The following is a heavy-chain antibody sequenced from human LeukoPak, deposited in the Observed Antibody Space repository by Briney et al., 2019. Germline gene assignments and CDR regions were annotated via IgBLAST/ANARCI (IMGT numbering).Heavy chain of an antibody. CDR1: GFTFSSYG. CDR2: ISYDGSNK. V-gene: IGHV3-30*18. CDR3: AKEAGYSYGIHYYYMDV. Sequence: GGSLRLSCAASGFTFSSYGMHWVRQAPGKGLEWVAVISYDGSNKYYADSVKGRFTISRDNSKNTLYLQMNSLRAEDTAVYYCAKEAGYSYGIHYYYMDVWGKGTTVTVSS. J-gene: IGHJ6*03. D-gene: IGHD5-18*01.